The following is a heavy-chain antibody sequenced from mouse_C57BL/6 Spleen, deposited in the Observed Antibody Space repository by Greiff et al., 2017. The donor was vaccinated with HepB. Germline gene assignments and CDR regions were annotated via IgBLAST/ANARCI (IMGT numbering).Heavy chain of an antibody. V-gene: IGHV1-69*01. J-gene: IGHJ4*01. CDR3: ARSLPMDY. CDR1: GYTFTSYW. CDR2: IDPSDSYT. Sequence: QVQLQQSGAELVMPGASVKLSCKASGYTFTSYWMHWVKQRPGQGLEWIGEIDPSDSYTNYNQKFKGKSTLTVDKSSSTAYMQLSSLTSEDSAVYYCARSLPMDYGGQGTSVTVSS.